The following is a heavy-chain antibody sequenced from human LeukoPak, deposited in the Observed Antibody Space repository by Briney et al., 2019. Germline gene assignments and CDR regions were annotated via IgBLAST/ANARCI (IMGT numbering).Heavy chain of an antibody. Sequence: PGGFLRLSCTASGFTFSESWMTWVRQAPGKGLEWVAHIKDDGSDKYYVDSVTGRFTISRDNTKNSLFLQMTSLTAEDTAVYYCARADYDDTSVTPVYWGQGTLVTVSS. CDR2: IKDDGSDK. J-gene: IGHJ4*02. V-gene: IGHV3-7*05. CDR3: ARADYDDTSVTPVY. D-gene: IGHD3-22*01. CDR1: GFTFSESW.